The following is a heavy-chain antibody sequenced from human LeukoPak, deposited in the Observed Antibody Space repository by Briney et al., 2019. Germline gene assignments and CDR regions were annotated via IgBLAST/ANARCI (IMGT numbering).Heavy chain of an antibody. Sequence: GGSLRLSCAASGFTFSSYAMHWVRQAPGKGLEWVAVISYDGSNKYYADSVKGRFTISRDNSKNTLYLQMNSLRAEDAAVYYCAREKYSSSYKLDYWGQGTLVTVSS. J-gene: IGHJ4*02. D-gene: IGHD6-6*01. CDR1: GFTFSSYA. CDR3: AREKYSSSYKLDY. CDR2: ISYDGSNK. V-gene: IGHV3-30-3*01.